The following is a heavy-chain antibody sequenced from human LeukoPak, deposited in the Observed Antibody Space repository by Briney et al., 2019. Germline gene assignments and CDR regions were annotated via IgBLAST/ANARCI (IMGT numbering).Heavy chain of an antibody. CDR1: GGSFSGYY. D-gene: IGHD1-14*01. Sequence: SETLSLTCAVYGGSFSGYYWSWIRQPPGKGLEWIGEINHSGSTNYNPSLKSRVTISVDTSKNQFSLKLSSVTAADTAVYYCARSYRNYCFDPWGQGTLVTVSS. CDR3: ARSYRNYCFDP. CDR2: INHSGST. J-gene: IGHJ5*02. V-gene: IGHV4-34*01.